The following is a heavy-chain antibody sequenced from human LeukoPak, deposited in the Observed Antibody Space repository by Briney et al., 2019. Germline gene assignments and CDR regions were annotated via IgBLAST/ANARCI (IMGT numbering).Heavy chain of an antibody. CDR2: INPNSGGT. CDR1: GYTLTGYY. V-gene: IGHV1-2*02. CDR3: ARDPPPVIVGGTTADY. Sequence: ASVTVSCKASGYTLTGYYIHWVRQAPGQGLEWMGWINPNSGGTNYAQKFQGRVTMTRDTSINTAYMEVTRLKSDDTAIYYCARDPPPVIVGGTTADYWGQGTLVTVSS. J-gene: IGHJ4*02. D-gene: IGHD1-26*01.